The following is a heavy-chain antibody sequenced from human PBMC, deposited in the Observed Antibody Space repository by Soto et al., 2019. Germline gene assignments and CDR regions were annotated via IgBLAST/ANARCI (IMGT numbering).Heavy chain of an antibody. J-gene: IGHJ4*02. V-gene: IGHV3-15*01. CDR2: IKSKTDGGTT. D-gene: IGHD3-3*01. CDR3: TTALRFLGWPDY. CDR1: GFPFSNAW. Sequence: EVHLVESGGGLVEPGGSLRLSCAASGFPFSNAWMSWVRQAPGKGLEWVGRIKSKTDGGTTDYAAPVKGRFTISRDDSKNMLYLQMNSLKIEDTAVYYCTTALRFLGWPDYWCQGTLVTVSS.